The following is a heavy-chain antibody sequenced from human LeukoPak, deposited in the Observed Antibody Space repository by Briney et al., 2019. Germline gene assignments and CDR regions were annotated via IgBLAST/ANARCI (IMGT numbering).Heavy chain of an antibody. Sequence: GGSLRLSCGASGVGFSSYAMSWVRQAPGKGLEWVSTISGGNHIYYADSVKGRFTISRDNARNSLSLQMNALRAEDTAVYYCTREDCDNVRCYGASDAWGQGTLVTVSS. CDR3: TREDCDNVRCYGASDA. CDR2: ISGGNHI. J-gene: IGHJ5*02. V-gene: IGHV3-69-1*02. D-gene: IGHD2-2*01. CDR1: GVGFSSYA.